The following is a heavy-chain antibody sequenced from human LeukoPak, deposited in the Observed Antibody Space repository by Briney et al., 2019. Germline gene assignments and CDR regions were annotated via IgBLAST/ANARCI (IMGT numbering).Heavy chain of an antibody. CDR3: ARALKSGVGEVHIPDY. Sequence: ASVKVSCKASGYTFTTYGISWGRQAPGQGLEWMGWISAYNGHTNYAQKLQDRVTMTTDTSTSTVYMELRSLRSDDTAVYYCARALKSGVGEVHIPDYWGQRTLVTVSS. D-gene: IGHD3-10*01. CDR1: GYTFTTYG. CDR2: ISAYNGHT. V-gene: IGHV1-18*01. J-gene: IGHJ4*02.